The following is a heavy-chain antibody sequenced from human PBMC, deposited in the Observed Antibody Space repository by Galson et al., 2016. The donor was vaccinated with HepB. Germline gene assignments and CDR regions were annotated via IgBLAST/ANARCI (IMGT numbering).Heavy chain of an antibody. D-gene: IGHD3-22*01. V-gene: IGHV3-7*03. Sequence: SLRLSCAASGFDSSSFWMAWVRQAPGKGLEWVANIKQDGSEKYYVDSVKGRFTISRDNAKNSLYLQMNSLRAEDTAVYYCAQYYYDSSGYVEYFQNWGQGSRVTVSS. CDR1: GFDSSSFW. J-gene: IGHJ1*01. CDR2: IKQDGSEK. CDR3: AQYYYDSSGYVEYFQN.